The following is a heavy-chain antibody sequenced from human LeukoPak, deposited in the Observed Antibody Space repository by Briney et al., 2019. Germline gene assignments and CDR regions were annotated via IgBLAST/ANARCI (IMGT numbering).Heavy chain of an antibody. D-gene: IGHD3-22*01. CDR3: AKFAYYYDSSGYFSDAFDI. CDR2: ISWNSGSI. Sequence: SGRSLRLPCAASGFTFDDYAMHWVRQAPGKGLEWVSGISWNSGSIGYADSVKGRFTISRDNAKNSLYLQMNSLRAEDTALYYCAKFAYYYDSSGYFSDAFDIWGQGTMVTVSS. CDR1: GFTFDDYA. V-gene: IGHV3-9*01. J-gene: IGHJ3*02.